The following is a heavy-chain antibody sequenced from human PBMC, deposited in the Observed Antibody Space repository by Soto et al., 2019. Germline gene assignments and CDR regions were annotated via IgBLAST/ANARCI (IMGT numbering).Heavy chain of an antibody. CDR2: IIPIFGTA. CDR3: TIERVIVVVVAANRWFDP. CDR1: GGTFSSYA. V-gene: IGHV1-69*01. D-gene: IGHD2-15*01. J-gene: IGHJ5*02. Sequence: QVQLVQSGAEVKKPGSSVKVSCKASGGTFSSYAISWVRQAPGQGLEWMGGIIPIFGTANYAQKFQGRVTITADESTNRAYVGLSSRGSDDTAVYYWTIERVIVVVVAANRWFDPWGQGTLVTVSS.